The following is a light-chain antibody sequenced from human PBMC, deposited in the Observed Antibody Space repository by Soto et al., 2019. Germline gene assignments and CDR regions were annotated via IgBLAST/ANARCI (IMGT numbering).Light chain of an antibody. CDR2: TAS. CDR3: QQSYSFGRT. Sequence: DLQMTQSPSSLSASVGDSVTISCRASQTISSYLSWYRQKPGRAPELLIYTASSLQTGVPSRFSGSGSGTDFTLTISTLQTEDFATYYCQQSYSFGRTFGQVTKVEV. CDR1: QTISSY. V-gene: IGKV1-39*01. J-gene: IGKJ1*01.